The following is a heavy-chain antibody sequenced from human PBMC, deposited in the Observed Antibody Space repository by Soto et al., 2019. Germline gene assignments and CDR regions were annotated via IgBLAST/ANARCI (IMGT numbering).Heavy chain of an antibody. D-gene: IGHD3-10*01. V-gene: IGHV3-48*01. J-gene: IGHJ6*03. CDR3: ARDNPYYYGSGSYLMHV. CDR1: GFTFSRYS. Sequence: PGGSLRLSCAASGFTFSRYSTNWVRQAPGKGLEWVSYISSSSSTIYYADSVKGRFTISRDNAKNSLYLQMNSLRAEDTAVYYCARDNPYYYGSGSYLMHVWGKAITGTVSS. CDR2: ISSSSSTI.